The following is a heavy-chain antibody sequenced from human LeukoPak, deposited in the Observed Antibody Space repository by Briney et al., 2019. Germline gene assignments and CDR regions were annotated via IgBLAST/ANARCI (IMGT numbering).Heavy chain of an antibody. CDR2: TYYRSKWHN. CDR3: ARGLAGNGDV. V-gene: IGHV6-1*01. Sequence: SQTLSLTCAISGDSVSSNSATWNWIRQSPSRGLEWLGRTYYRSKWHNEYAVSVRSRITINADTSKNQFSLQLNSVTPEDTAVYFCARGLAGNGDVWGKGTTVTVSS. D-gene: IGHD4-23*01. CDR1: GDSVSSNSAT. J-gene: IGHJ6*04.